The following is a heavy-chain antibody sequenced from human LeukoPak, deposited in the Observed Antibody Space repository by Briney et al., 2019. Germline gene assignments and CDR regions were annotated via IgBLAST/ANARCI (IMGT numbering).Heavy chain of an antibody. CDR3: TRGLTPRPPDY. CDR2: ISAYNGNT. CDR1: GDTLTSYG. Sequence: GASVKVSCKASGDTLTSYGISWVRQAPGQGLEWMGWISAYNGNTNYAQNLQGRVTMTRDTSTSTAYMELRSLRSGDTAVYYCTRGLTPRPPDYWGQGTLVTVSS. J-gene: IGHJ4*02. D-gene: IGHD3-9*01. V-gene: IGHV1-18*01.